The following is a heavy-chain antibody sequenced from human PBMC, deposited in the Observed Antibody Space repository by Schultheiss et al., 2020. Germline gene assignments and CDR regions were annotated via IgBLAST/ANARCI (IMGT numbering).Heavy chain of an antibody. V-gene: IGHV3-21*04. CDR1: GFTFSSYG. CDR2: ISSSSSYI. Sequence: GGSLRLSCAASGFTFSSYGMHWVRQAPGKGLEWVSSISSSSSYIYYADSVKGRFTISRDNAKNTLYLQMSSLRAEDTAVYYCAKERTAARPFYFDYWGQGT. J-gene: IGHJ4*02. CDR3: AKERTAARPFYFDY. D-gene: IGHD6-6*01.